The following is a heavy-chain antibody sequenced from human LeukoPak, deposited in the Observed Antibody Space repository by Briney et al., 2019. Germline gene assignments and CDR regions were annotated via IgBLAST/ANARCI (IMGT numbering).Heavy chain of an antibody. CDR3: ARQMGVGVWALDY. CDR2: IFHTGKT. D-gene: IGHD3-16*01. Sequence: SETLSLTCDVSGGPISTGNYWWGWLRQPPGKGLEWIGIIFHTGKTHDNPSLKSRVSMSVDTSKNQFSLRLSAVTAADTAVYYCARQMGVGVWALDYWGQGALVTVSS. J-gene: IGHJ4*02. CDR1: GGPISTGNYW. V-gene: IGHV4-39*01.